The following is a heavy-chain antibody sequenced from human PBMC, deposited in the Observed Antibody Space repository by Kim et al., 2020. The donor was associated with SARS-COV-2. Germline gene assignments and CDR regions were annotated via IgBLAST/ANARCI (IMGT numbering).Heavy chain of an antibody. CDR2: IYYSGST. CDR3: ARVAVGYCSGGSCSNWFDP. Sequence: SETLSLTCTVSGGSVSSGSYYWSWIRQPPGKGLEWIGYIYYSGSTNYNPSLKSRVTISVDTSKNQFSLKLSSVTAADTAVYYCARVAVGYCSGGSCSNWFDPWGQGTLVTVSS. J-gene: IGHJ5*02. V-gene: IGHV4-61*01. D-gene: IGHD2-15*01. CDR1: GGSVSSGSYY.